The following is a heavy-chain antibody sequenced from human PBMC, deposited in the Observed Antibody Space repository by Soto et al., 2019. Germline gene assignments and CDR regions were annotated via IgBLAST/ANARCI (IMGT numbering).Heavy chain of an antibody. CDR1: GYSFTRSD. V-gene: IGHV1-3*01. CDR3: ARAWFGDFVYYFDY. CDR2: ISASTGNT. D-gene: IGHD3-10*01. J-gene: IGHJ4*02. Sequence: ASVKVSCKASGYSFTRSDMHWVRQAPGQRPEWMGWISASTGNTKYSQNFQGRVTITRDTSASSAYIELSSLRSEDTAVYYCARAWFGDFVYYFDYWGQGTLVTVSS.